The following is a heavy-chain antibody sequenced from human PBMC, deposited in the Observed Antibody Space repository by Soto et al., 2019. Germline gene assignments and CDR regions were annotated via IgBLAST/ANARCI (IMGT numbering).Heavy chain of an antibody. J-gene: IGHJ4*02. D-gene: IGHD3-16*01. Sequence: LYLTCTVSGGSMSSHYWTWLRQPPGKGLEWIGYISYSGSTYYNPSLKSRVTISADTSRNQFSLKLSSVIAADTAVYYCARADPDASVGYWGQGTLVTVSS. CDR3: ARADPDASVGY. CDR2: ISYSGST. V-gene: IGHV4-59*11. CDR1: GGSMSSHY.